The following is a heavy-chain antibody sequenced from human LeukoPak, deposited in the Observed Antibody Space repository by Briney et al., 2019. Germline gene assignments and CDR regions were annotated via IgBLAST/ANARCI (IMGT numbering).Heavy chain of an antibody. V-gene: IGHV3-30*04. J-gene: IGHJ4*02. CDR3: ARGFSEGGIAVADYYFDY. CDR1: GFTFISYA. Sequence: PGGSLRLSCAAPGFTFISYAMRLVRQAPGKGLEWVAVISYDGSNKYYADSVKGRFTISRDNSKNTLYLQMNSLRAEDTALYYCARGFSEGGIAVADYYFDYWGQGTLVTVSS. CDR2: ISYDGSNK. D-gene: IGHD6-19*01.